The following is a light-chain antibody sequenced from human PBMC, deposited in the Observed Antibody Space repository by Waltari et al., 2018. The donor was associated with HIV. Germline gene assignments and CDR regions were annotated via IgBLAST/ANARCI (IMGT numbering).Light chain of an antibody. CDR3: CSYAGSGNLLL. J-gene: IGLJ6*01. CDR2: DVN. Sequence: QSALTQPRSVSGSPGQSVPISCTGTSSDVGGYPYVSWYQQYPGKAPRVIIYDVNKRPSGVPDRFSGSKSDNTASLAISGLQVEDEADYYCCSYAGSGNLLLFGGGTKVTVL. CDR1: SSDVGGYPY. V-gene: IGLV2-11*01.